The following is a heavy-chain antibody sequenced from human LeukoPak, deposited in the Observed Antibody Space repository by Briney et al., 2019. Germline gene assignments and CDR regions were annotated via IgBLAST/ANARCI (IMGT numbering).Heavy chain of an antibody. CDR2: IHYRGST. CDR3: ARIRYDFWSGYSQPIDY. J-gene: IGHJ4*02. V-gene: IGHV4-39*07. D-gene: IGHD3-3*01. Sequence: PSETLSLTCTVSGGSISSRNYDWGWIRQPPGKGLEWIGSIHYRGSTYNDASLQSRVTISLDTSKNQLSLELSSVTAADTAVYYCARIRYDFWSGYSQPIDYWGQGTLVTVSS. CDR1: GGSISSRNYD.